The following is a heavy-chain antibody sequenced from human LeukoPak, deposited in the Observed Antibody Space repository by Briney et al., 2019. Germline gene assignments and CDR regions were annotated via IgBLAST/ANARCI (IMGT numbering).Heavy chain of an antibody. CDR1: GFTFSSYA. Sequence: PGGSLRLSCAASGFTFSSYAMSWVRQAPGKGLEWVSSISGSGGSTYYADSVKGRFTISRDNSKNTLYLQMNSLRAEDTAVYYRAKDRGGYNPNYFDYWGQGTLVTVSP. CDR2: ISGSGGST. J-gene: IGHJ4*02. CDR3: AKDRGGYNPNYFDY. D-gene: IGHD5-24*01. V-gene: IGHV3-23*01.